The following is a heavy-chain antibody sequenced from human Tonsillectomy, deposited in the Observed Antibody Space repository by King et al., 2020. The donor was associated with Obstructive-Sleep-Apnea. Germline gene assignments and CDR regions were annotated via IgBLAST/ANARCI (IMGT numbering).Heavy chain of an antibody. D-gene: IGHD4/OR15-4a*01. CDR1: GYTFTAYY. Sequence: VQLVESGAEVKKPGASVKVACKTSGYTFTAYYIHWLRQSPGQGREWMGWINADSGGTNYAQKFQGWVTLTRETASSTAYLELTSLKSDDTAVYYCARDPVNLQDYPEIPLPPFMYFEDWGQGALVTVSS. V-gene: IGHV1-2*04. CDR2: INADSGGT. CDR3: ARDPVNLQDYPEIPLPPFMYFED. J-gene: IGHJ4*02.